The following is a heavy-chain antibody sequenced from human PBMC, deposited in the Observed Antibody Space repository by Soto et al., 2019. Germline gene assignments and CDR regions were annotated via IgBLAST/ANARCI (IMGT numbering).Heavy chain of an antibody. J-gene: IGHJ4*02. CDR2: ISYDGSNK. D-gene: IGHD2-21*02. CDR3: ARAPYCGGDCYLYYFEY. CDR1: GFTFSSYA. V-gene: IGHV3-30-3*01. Sequence: GGSLRLSCAASGFTFSSYAMHWVRQAPGKGLEWVAVISYDGSNKYYADSVKGRFTISRDNSKNTLYLQMNSLRAEDTAVYYCARAPYCGGDCYLYYFEYWGQGTLVTVSS.